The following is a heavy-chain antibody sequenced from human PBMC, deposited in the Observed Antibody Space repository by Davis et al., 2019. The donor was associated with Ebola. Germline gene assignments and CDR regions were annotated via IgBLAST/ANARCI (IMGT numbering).Heavy chain of an antibody. CDR1: GFTFSDYY. Sequence: GESLKISCAASGFTFSDYYMSWIRQAPGKGLVWVSRINSDGSSTSYADSVKGRFTISRDNAKNTLYLQMNSLRAEDTAVYYCASLYDFWSGRYDYWGQGTLVTVSS. CDR2: INSDGSST. CDR3: ASLYDFWSGRYDY. D-gene: IGHD3/OR15-3a*01. V-gene: IGHV3-74*01. J-gene: IGHJ4*02.